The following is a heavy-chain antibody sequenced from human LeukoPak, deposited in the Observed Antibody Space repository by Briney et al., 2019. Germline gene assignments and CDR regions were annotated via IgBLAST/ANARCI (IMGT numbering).Heavy chain of an antibody. CDR3: ARDRGDIVVVPAADYYYYYGMDV. CDR2: ISYGGSNK. D-gene: IGHD2-2*01. V-gene: IGHV3-30-3*01. Sequence: PGGSLRLSCAASGFTFSSYAMHWVRQAPGKGLEWVAVISYGGSNKYYADSVKGRFTISRDNSKNTPYLQMNSLRAEDTAVYYCARDRGDIVVVPAADYYYYYGMDVWGQGTTVTVSS. CDR1: GFTFSSYA. J-gene: IGHJ6*02.